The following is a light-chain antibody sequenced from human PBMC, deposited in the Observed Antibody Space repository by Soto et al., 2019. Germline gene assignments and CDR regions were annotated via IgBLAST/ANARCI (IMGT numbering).Light chain of an antibody. CDR2: GVS. CDR1: QSVSSSY. J-gene: IGKJ5*01. V-gene: IGKV3-20*01. CDR3: QQYGGSPPIT. Sequence: EIVLTHSPGTLSLSPGERATLSCRASQSVSSSYLAWYQQRHGQAPRLLIYGVSSRATGIPNRFSGSGSGTDLTLTISRLEPEDFAVYYCQQYGGSPPITFGQGTRLDVK.